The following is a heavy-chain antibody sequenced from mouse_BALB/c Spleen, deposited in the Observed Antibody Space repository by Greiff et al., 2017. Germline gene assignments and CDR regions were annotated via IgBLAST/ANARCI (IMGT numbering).Heavy chain of an antibody. D-gene: IGHD1-1*01. Sequence: QVQLKQSGAELVKPGASVKLSCKASGYTFTSYYMYWVKQRPGQGLEWIGEINPSNGGTNFNEKFKSKATLTVDKSSSTAYMQLSSLTSEDSAVYYCTRADYYGSRPHYYAMDYWGQGTSVTVSS. CDR1: GYTFTSYY. V-gene: IGHV1S81*02. CDR3: TRADYYGSRPHYYAMDY. CDR2: INPSNGGT. J-gene: IGHJ4*01.